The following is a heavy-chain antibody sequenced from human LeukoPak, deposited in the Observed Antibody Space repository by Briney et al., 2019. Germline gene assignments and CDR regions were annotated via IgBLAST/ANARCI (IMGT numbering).Heavy chain of an antibody. CDR2: ISSSGSTI. Sequence: LSLTCTVSGGSISSYYWSWIRQAPGKGLEWVSYISSSGSTIYYADSVKGRFTISRDNAKNSLYLQMNSLRAEDTAVYYCARVVQDIVVVVAANGVNWFDPWGQGTLVTVSS. D-gene: IGHD2-15*01. V-gene: IGHV3-11*04. J-gene: IGHJ5*02. CDR1: GGSISSYY. CDR3: ARVVQDIVVVVAANGVNWFDP.